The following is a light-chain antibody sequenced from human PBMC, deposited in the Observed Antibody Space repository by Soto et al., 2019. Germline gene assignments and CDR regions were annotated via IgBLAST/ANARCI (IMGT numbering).Light chain of an antibody. CDR1: QSVSSNY. V-gene: IGKV3-20*01. CDR3: QQYVRSPWT. Sequence: EIVLTQSPGTLSLSPGERATLSCRASQSVSSNYLAWYQQKPGQAPRLLIYGASSRATGIPDRFSGSGSGTDFTLTISRLEPEDCAVYYCQQYVRSPWTFGQGTKVEMK. CDR2: GAS. J-gene: IGKJ1*01.